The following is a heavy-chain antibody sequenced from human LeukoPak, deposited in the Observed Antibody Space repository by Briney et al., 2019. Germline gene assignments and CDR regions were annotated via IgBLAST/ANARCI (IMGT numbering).Heavy chain of an antibody. Sequence: GGSLRLSCAASGFTFSSYAMHWVRQAPGKGLEYVSAISSNGGSTYYANSVKGRFTISRDNSKNTLYLQMGGLRAEDMAVYYCARSQYSSGWYGAFDIWGQGTMVTVSS. D-gene: IGHD6-19*01. CDR3: ARSQYSSGWYGAFDI. CDR2: ISSNGGST. V-gene: IGHV3-64*01. J-gene: IGHJ3*02. CDR1: GFTFSSYA.